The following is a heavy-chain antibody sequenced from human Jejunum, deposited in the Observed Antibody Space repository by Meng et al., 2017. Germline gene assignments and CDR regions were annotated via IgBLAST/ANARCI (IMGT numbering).Heavy chain of an antibody. J-gene: IGHJ4*02. CDR3: AKSPLYSTGWYGYYFDY. D-gene: IGHD6-19*01. CDR1: GFTFSSYA. Sequence: GESLKISCAASGFTFSSYAMSWVRQAPGKGLEWVSSISGSAGTTGYADSVKGRFTISRDNSKNTMFLLMSNLRAEDTAIYYCAKSPLYSTGWYGYYFDYWGQGTLVTVSS. V-gene: IGHV3-23*01. CDR2: ISGSAGTT.